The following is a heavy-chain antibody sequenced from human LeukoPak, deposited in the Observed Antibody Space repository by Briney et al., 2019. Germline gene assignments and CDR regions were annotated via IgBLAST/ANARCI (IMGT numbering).Heavy chain of an antibody. Sequence: GGSLRLSCAASGFTFSRKWMHWVRQAPGKGLVWVSRINSDGSSTSYADSVKGRFTISRDNAKNTMYLQMNSLRAEDTAVYYCATNGDYPYYFDYWGQGTLVTVSS. CDR3: ATNGDYPYYFDY. D-gene: IGHD4-17*01. V-gene: IGHV3-74*01. CDR2: INSDGSST. J-gene: IGHJ4*02. CDR1: GFTFSRKW.